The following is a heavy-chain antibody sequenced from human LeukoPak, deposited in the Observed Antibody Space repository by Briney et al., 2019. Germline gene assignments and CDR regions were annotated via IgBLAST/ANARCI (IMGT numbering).Heavy chain of an antibody. CDR1: GGSISSYY. D-gene: IGHD3-3*01. J-gene: IGHJ6*02. Sequence: PSETLSLTCTVSGGSISSYYWGWIRQPPGKGLEWIGYIYYSGSTNYNPSLKSRVTISVDTSKNQFSLKLSSVTAADTAVYYCARSWAWGGYSIPYYYYYGMDVWGQGTTVTVSS. CDR2: IYYSGST. CDR3: ARSWAWGGYSIPYYYYYGMDV. V-gene: IGHV4-59*08.